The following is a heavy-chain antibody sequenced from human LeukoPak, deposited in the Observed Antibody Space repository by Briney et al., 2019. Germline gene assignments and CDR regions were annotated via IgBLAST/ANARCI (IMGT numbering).Heavy chain of an antibody. D-gene: IGHD2-21*02. J-gene: IGHJ5*02. CDR3: AKGDTS. Sequence: GGSLRLSCAASGFNFSNYDMHWVRQAPGKGLEWVAFIGYDGSDKYYADSVKGRFTISRDNSKNTLYLQMNSLRTEDTAVYYCAKGDTSWGQGTLVTVSS. CDR2: IGYDGSDK. CDR1: GFNFSNYD. V-gene: IGHV3-30*02.